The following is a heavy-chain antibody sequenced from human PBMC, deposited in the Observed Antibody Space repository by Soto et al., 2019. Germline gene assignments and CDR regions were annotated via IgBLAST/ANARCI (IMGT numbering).Heavy chain of an antibody. CDR2: INPNSGDT. J-gene: IGHJ3*02. Sequence: QVQLAQSGAEVKNPGASVKVSCKASGYTFTDYYIHWLRQAPAQGLEWMGWINPNSGDTKYAQKFQGWATMTRDTSISTTYMELSRLTSDDTALYYSARGPSHGAFDIWGQGTIITVSS. CDR1: GYTFTDYY. CDR3: ARGPSHGAFDI. V-gene: IGHV1-2*04.